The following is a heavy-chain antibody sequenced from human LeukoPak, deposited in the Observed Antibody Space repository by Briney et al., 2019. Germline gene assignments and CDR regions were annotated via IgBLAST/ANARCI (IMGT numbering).Heavy chain of an antibody. CDR1: GFTFSSYA. D-gene: IGHD4-17*01. Sequence: GRSLRLSCAASGFTFSSYAMHWVRQAPGKGLEWVAVISYDGSNKYYADPVKGRFTISRDNSKNTLYLQMNSLRAEDTAVYYCAREKEDGDYVQFFDYWGQGTLVTVSS. CDR2: ISYDGSNK. CDR3: AREKEDGDYVQFFDY. V-gene: IGHV3-30-3*01. J-gene: IGHJ4*02.